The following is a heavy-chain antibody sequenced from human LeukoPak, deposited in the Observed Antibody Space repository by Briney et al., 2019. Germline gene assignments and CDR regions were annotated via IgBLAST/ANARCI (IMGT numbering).Heavy chain of an antibody. D-gene: IGHD1-1*01. CDR2: ISTSGGNT. V-gene: IGHV3-23*01. CDR1: GFTFSSNA. CDR3: ATTKQARRYFDY. Sequence: GGSLRLSFAGSGFTFSSNALSWVRPAPGKGLEWVSAISTSGGNTYYADSVRGRFTISRDNSKNTLYLQMNTLRAEDTAVYYCATTKQARRYFDYWGQGTLVTVSS. J-gene: IGHJ4*02.